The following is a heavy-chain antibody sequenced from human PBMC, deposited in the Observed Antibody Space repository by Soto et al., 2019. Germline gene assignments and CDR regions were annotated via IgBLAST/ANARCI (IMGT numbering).Heavy chain of an antibody. Sequence: GASVKVSCKASGYTFTSYGISWVRQAPGQGLEWMGWISAYNGNTNYAQKLQGRVTMTTDTSTSTAYMELRSLRSDDTAVYYCARADRIAAAGGIDYWGQGTLVTVSS. CDR1: GYTFTSYG. CDR2: ISAYNGNT. J-gene: IGHJ4*02. CDR3: ARADRIAAAGGIDY. V-gene: IGHV1-18*01. D-gene: IGHD6-13*01.